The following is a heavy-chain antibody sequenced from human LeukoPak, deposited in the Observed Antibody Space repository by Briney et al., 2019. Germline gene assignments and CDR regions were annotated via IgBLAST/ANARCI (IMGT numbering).Heavy chain of an antibody. CDR1: GGSISSGSYY. V-gene: IGHV4-61*02. CDR2: IYTSGST. J-gene: IGHJ3*02. CDR3: ARDRYYDYVWGTDNAFDI. D-gene: IGHD3-16*01. Sequence: SETLSLTCTVSGGSISSGSYYWRWIRQPAGKGLEWIGRIYTSGSTNYNPSLKSRVTISVDTSKNQFSLKLSSVTAADTAVYYCARDRYYDYVWGTDNAFDIWGQGTMVTVSS.